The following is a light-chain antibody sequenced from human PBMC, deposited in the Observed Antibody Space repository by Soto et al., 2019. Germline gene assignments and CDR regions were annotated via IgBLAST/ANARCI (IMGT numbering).Light chain of an antibody. Sequence: DIQMTHSPSILSACVGDRVTITCRASQSISSWLAWYQQKPGKAPNLLIHKASHLESGVPSRFSGNGSGTEFTLTISSLRPGDFATYYCQHYHTYPWTFGQGTKVDNK. CDR3: QHYHTYPWT. J-gene: IGKJ1*01. V-gene: IGKV1-5*03. CDR1: QSISSW. CDR2: KAS.